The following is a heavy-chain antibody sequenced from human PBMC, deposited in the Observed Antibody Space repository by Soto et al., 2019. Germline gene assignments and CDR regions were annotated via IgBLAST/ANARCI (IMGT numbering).Heavy chain of an antibody. CDR2: INAGNGNT. CDR3: ERAYYYDSSGYYDY. D-gene: IGHD3-22*01. Sequence: ASVKVSCKASGSTFTSYAMHWVRQAPGQRLEWMGWINAGNGNTKYSQKFQGRVTITRDTSASTAYMELSSLRSEDTAVYYCERAYYYDSSGYYDYWGQGTLVTVSS. J-gene: IGHJ4*02. CDR1: GSTFTSYA. V-gene: IGHV1-3*01.